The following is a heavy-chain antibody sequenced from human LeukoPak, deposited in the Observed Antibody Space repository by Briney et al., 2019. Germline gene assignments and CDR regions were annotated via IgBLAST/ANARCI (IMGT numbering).Heavy chain of an antibody. CDR3: ARRIRVGWSSGWHFDY. Sequence: GGSLRLSCAASGFTFSSYSMNWVRQAPGKGLEWVSSISSSSSYIYYADSVKGRFTISRDNAKNSLYLQMNSLRDEDTAVYYCARRIRVGWSSGWHFDYWGQGTLVTVSS. CDR1: GFTFSSYS. CDR2: ISSSSSYI. J-gene: IGHJ4*02. D-gene: IGHD6-19*01. V-gene: IGHV3-21*01.